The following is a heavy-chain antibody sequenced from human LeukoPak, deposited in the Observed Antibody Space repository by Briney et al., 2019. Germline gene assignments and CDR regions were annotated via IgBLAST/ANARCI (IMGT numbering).Heavy chain of an antibody. CDR1: GGSISSGDYY. J-gene: IGHJ4*02. CDR2: IYYSGST. Sequence: PSETLSLTCTVSGGSISSGDYYWSWIRQPPGKGLEWIGYIYYSGSTYYNPSLKSRVTISVDTSKNQFSLKLSSVTAADTAVYYCARDPIVGATHGDYWGQGTLVRVSS. D-gene: IGHD1-26*01. CDR3: ARDPIVGATHGDY. V-gene: IGHV4-30-4*08.